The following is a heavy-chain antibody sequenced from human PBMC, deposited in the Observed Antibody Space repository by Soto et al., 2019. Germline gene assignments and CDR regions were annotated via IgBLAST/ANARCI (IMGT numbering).Heavy chain of an antibody. CDR3: ARDLSYAFDY. CDR1: GFIFTSYS. D-gene: IGHD1-26*01. V-gene: IGHV3-48*01. CDR2: IRIDSNHI. Sequence: EGQLVESGGGLVQPGGSLRLSCAASGFIFTSYSMNWVRQAPGKGLEWLSYIRIDSNHIGYADSVRGRFTISSDIAKNSLYLQMNSLRVEDTAVYYCARDLSYAFDYWGQGTLVTVSS. J-gene: IGHJ4*02.